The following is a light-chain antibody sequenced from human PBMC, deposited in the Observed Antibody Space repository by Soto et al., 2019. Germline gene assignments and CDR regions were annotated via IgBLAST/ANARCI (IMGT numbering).Light chain of an antibody. Sequence: EIILTQSPATLSLSPGEISTLSCRASQSVNSNLAWYHQKPGQTPRLLIYGASTRATGIPARFSGSGSGTEFTLTISSLQSEDFAVYYCQQYNNWPITFGPGTRLEIK. CDR3: QQYNNWPIT. J-gene: IGKJ5*01. CDR2: GAS. V-gene: IGKV3-15*01. CDR1: QSVNSN.